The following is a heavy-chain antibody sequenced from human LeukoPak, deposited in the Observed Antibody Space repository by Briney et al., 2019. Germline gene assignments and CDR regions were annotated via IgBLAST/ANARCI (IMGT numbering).Heavy chain of an antibody. V-gene: IGHV4-39*07. Sequence: KPSETLSLTCTVFDGSISSSSYYWGWIRQPPGKGLEWIGSIFYSGNTYYNPSLKSRVTISLDTSKNQFSLKLRFVTAADTAVYYCARVVVVPAAILYYYYYYMDVWGKGTTVTVSS. CDR3: ARVVVVPAAILYYYYYYMDV. D-gene: IGHD2-2*01. CDR1: DGSISSSSYY. CDR2: IFYSGNT. J-gene: IGHJ6*03.